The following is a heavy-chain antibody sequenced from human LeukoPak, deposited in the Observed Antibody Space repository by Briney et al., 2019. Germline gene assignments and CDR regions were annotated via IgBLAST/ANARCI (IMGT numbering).Heavy chain of an antibody. D-gene: IGHD1-26*01. V-gene: IGHV3-7*01. J-gene: IGHJ4*02. CDR1: GFTFSDYY. CDR2: IKQDGSEK. Sequence: GGSLRLSCAASGFTFSDYYMSWVRQAPGKGLEWVANIKQDGSEKYYVDSVKGRFTISRDNAKNSLYLQMNSLRAEDTAVYYCAREWEGFDYWGQGTLVTVSS. CDR3: AREWEGFDY.